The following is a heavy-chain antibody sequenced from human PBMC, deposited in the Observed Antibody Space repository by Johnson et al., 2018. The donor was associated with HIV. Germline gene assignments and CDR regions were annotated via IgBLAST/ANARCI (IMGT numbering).Heavy chain of an antibody. V-gene: IGHV3-30-3*01. Sequence: QVQLVESGGGVVQPGRSLRLSCAASGFTFSSYPMHWVRQAPGKGLEWVAVISYDGSNKYYADSVKGRFTISRDNSKNTLYLQMNSLRAEDTAVYYCTTSTGWLRPTDAFDIWGQGTMVTVSS. CDR1: GFTFSSYP. J-gene: IGHJ3*02. D-gene: IGHD5-24*01. CDR2: ISYDGSNK. CDR3: TTSTGWLRPTDAFDI.